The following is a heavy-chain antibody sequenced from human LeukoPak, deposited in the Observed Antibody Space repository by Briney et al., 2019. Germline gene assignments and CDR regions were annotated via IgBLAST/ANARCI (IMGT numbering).Heavy chain of an antibody. CDR2: IYQSGST. J-gene: IGHJ5*02. D-gene: IGHD3-10*01. CDR3: ARRLLWFGESKNWFDP. Sequence: SETLSLTCAVSGGSINNSHWWSWVRQPPGKGLEWIGEIYQSGSTNYNPSLKSRVTISVDKSKNHFSLKLSFVTAADTAVYYCARRLLWFGESKNWFDPWGQGTLVTVSS. CDR1: GGSINNSHW. V-gene: IGHV4-4*02.